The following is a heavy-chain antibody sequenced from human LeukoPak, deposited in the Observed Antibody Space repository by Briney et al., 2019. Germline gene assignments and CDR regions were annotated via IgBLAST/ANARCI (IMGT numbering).Heavy chain of an antibody. J-gene: IGHJ6*02. Sequence: GGSLRPSCAASGFTVSSNYMSWVRQAPGKGLEWVSVIYSGGSTYYADSVKGRFTISRDNSKNTLYLQMNSLRAEDTAVYYCARFKGYYDSSGYYYGMDVWGQGTTVTVSS. D-gene: IGHD3-22*01. V-gene: IGHV3-53*01. CDR1: GFTVSSNY. CDR3: ARFKGYYDSSGYYYGMDV. CDR2: IYSGGST.